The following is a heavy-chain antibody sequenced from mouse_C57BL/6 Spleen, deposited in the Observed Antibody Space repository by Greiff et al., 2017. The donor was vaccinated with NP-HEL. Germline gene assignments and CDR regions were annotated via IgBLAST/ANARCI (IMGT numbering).Heavy chain of an antibody. V-gene: IGHV1-81*01. CDR2: IYPRSGNT. CDR1: GYTFTSYG. J-gene: IGHJ2*01. CDR3: ARSGSSPYDFDY. Sequence: QVQLQQSGAELARPGASVKLSCKASGYTFTSYGISWVKQRTGQGLEWIGEIYPRSGNTYYNEKFKGKATLTADKSSSTAYMELRSLTSEDSAVYFCARSGSSPYDFDYWGQGTTLTVSS. D-gene: IGHD1-1*01.